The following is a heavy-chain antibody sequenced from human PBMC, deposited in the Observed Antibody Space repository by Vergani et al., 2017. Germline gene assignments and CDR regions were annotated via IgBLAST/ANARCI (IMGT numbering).Heavy chain of an antibody. J-gene: IGHJ6*02. V-gene: IGHV7-4-1*02. CDR3: AGGARGYYYYGMDV. Sequence: QVQLVQSGSELKKPGASVKVSCKASGYTFTSYTMNWVRQAPGQGLEWMGWINTNTGNPTYAQGFTGRFVFSLDTSVSTAYLQISSLKAEDTAVYYCAGGARGYYYYGMDVWGQGTTVTVSS. CDR2: INTNTGNP. CDR1: GYTFTSYT.